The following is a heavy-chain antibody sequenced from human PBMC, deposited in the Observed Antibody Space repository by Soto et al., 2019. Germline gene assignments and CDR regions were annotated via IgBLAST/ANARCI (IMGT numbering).Heavy chain of an antibody. CDR2: ISAYNGNT. Sequence: GASVKVSCKASGYTFTSYGISWVRQAPGQGLEWMGWISAYNGNTNYAQKLQGRVTMTTDTSTSTAYMELRSLRSDDTAVYYCARDSPYSSSWYVFDWFDPWGQGXLVTVPS. V-gene: IGHV1-18*01. CDR3: ARDSPYSSSWYVFDWFDP. D-gene: IGHD6-13*01. J-gene: IGHJ5*02. CDR1: GYTFTSYG.